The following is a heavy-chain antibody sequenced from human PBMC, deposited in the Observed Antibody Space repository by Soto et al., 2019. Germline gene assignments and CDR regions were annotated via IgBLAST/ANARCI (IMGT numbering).Heavy chain of an antibody. J-gene: IGHJ6*02. CDR3: ARDRYSGYSPIAVAAPYYYYYGMDV. CDR1: GFTVSSNY. CDR2: IYSGGST. Sequence: PGGSLRLSCAASGFTVSSNYMSWVRQAPGKGLEWVSVIYSGGSTYYADSVKGRFTISRDNSKNTLYLQMNSLRAEDTAVYYCARDRYSGYSPIAVAAPYYYYYGMDVWGQGTTVTVSS. V-gene: IGHV3-53*01. D-gene: IGHD6-19*01.